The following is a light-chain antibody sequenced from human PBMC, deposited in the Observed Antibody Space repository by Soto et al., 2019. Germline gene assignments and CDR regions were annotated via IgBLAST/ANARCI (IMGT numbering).Light chain of an antibody. CDR3: QQRSNWPRGMYT. J-gene: IGKJ2*01. Sequence: EIVLTQSPATLSLSPGERATLSCRASQSVSSYLAWYQQKAGQAPRLLIYDTSNRATGIPARFSGSGSVTDFTLTLSSLEPEDFAVYYCQQRSNWPRGMYTFGQGTKLES. CDR1: QSVSSY. CDR2: DTS. V-gene: IGKV3-11*01.